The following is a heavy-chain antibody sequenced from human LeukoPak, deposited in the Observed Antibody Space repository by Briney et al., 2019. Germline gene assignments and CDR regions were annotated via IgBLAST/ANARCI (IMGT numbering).Heavy chain of an antibody. CDR3: ARGVGATVYYFDY. D-gene: IGHD1-26*01. J-gene: IGHJ4*02. CDR1: GGSISSYY. CDR2: IYYSGST. Sequence: PSETLSLTCTVSGGSISSYYWSWIRQPPGKGLEWIGYIYYSGSTSYNPSLKSRVTISVDTSKNQFSLKLSSVTAADTAVYYCARGVGATVYYFDYWGQGTLVTVSS. V-gene: IGHV4-59*01.